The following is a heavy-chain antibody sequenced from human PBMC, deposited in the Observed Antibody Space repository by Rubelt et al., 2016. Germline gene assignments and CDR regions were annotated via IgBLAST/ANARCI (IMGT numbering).Heavy chain of an antibody. D-gene: IGHD4-17*01. Sequence: QVQLVQSGAEMRKPGASVKVSCQTSGYSFITYAVNWVRQAPGQGLEWMGWISAYNGDTKYAHKLQGRVTLTTDTYTNTADMELTNLKSDDTAVYSCGGAWDYGDRFPIDDWGQGTLVTVSS. J-gene: IGHJ4*02. CDR2: ISAYNGDT. CDR3: GGAWDYGDRFPIDD. V-gene: IGHV1-18*01. CDR1: GYSFITYA.